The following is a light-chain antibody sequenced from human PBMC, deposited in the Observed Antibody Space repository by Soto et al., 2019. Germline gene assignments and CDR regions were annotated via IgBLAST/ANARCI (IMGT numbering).Light chain of an antibody. V-gene: IGLV2-11*01. J-gene: IGLJ2*01. CDR3: CSYAGTYTYVV. Sequence: QSALTQPRSVSGSPGQSVTISCTGTSSDVGGYNFVSWYQHHPGKAPKVLIYDVSQRPSGVPDRFSGSKSGNTASLTISGLQAEDEADYHCCSYAGTYTYVVFGGGTKVTVL. CDR2: DVS. CDR1: SSDVGGYNF.